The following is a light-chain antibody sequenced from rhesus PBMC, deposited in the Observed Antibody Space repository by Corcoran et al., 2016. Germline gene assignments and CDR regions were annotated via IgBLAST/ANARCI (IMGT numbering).Light chain of an antibody. J-gene: IGKJ3*01. V-gene: IGKV1-22*01. Sequence: DIQMTQSPSSLSASVGDTVTITCRASQSISSWVAWSQQKPGKAPQLLIYKASSLQSGVPSRFSGLGSGTDFTLTISSLQSEDFATYYCQQYSSIPFTFGPGTKLDIK. CDR2: KAS. CDR1: QSISSW. CDR3: QQYSSIPFT.